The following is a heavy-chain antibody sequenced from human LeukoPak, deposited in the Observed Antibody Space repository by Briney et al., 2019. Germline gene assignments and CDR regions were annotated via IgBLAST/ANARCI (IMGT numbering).Heavy chain of an antibody. CDR1: GYTFTSYG. CDR2: ISAYNGNT. J-gene: IGHJ4*02. CDR3: ATPGIAAAPDY. V-gene: IGHV1-18*01. D-gene: IGHD6-13*01. Sequence: GASVKVSCKASGYTFTSYGISWVRQAPGQGLEWMGWISAYNGNTNYAQKLQGRVTITADESTSTAYMELSSLRSEDTAVYYCATPGIAAAPDYWGQGTLVTVSS.